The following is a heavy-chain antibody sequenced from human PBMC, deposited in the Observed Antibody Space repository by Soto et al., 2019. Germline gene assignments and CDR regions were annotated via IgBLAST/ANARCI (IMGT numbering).Heavy chain of an antibody. CDR1: GGSINNYY. CDR3: ARHPQVPYFQQGLDY. J-gene: IGHJ4*02. D-gene: IGHD3-9*01. CDR2: IFSTGTT. Sequence: QVQLHESGPGLVKPSETLSLTCTVSGGSINNYYWSWIRQPPGKGLEWIAYIFSTGTTSYNPSLKSRVSASVDTSKNQVYLHLNSMTAADTAVYYCARHPQVPYFQQGLDYWGQGTLVTVSS. V-gene: IGHV4-59*08.